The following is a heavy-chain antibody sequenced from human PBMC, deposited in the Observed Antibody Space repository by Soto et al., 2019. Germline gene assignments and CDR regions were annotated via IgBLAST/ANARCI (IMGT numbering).Heavy chain of an antibody. CDR2: IYIGGST. V-gene: IGHV3-53*01. J-gene: IGHJ4*02. CDR1: GFTVNSIY. Sequence: EVRLVESGGGLIQPGGSLRLSCAASGFTVNSIYMGWVRQAPGKGLEWVSVIYIGGSTYYADSVKGRFTISRDNSKNTLYLQMNSLRAEDTAVYYCARAPSGNYYFDSWGQGTLVTVSS. CDR3: ARAPSGNYYFDS. D-gene: IGHD1-26*01.